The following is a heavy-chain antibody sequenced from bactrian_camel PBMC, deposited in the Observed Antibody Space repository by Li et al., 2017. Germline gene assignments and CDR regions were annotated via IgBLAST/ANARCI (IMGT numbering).Heavy chain of an antibody. CDR2: IRRDDLT. CDR1: GLSVSDFS. CDR3: QVTTDGSTR. V-gene: IGHV3S67*01. J-gene: IGHJ4*01. Sequence: VQLVESGGGSVQTGGSLRLSCAPSGLSVSDFSMAWFRQSPGKEREGVAAIRRDDLTAYTDSVKGRFTISRDNTKNTLYLQLNALKTEDTAMYYCQVTTDGSTRRGQGTQVTVS. D-gene: IGHD6*01.